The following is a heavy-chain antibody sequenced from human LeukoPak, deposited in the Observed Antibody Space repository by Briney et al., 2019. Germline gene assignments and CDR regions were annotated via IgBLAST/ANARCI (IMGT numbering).Heavy chain of an antibody. CDR1: GYSFTTYW. CDR2: IDPSDSHI. CDR3: GRHSYLRLGYFDL. D-gene: IGHD3-16*01. Sequence: GESLKISFQGSGYSFTTYWISWVRQMPGKGLEWMGRIDPSDSHINYSPSFQGHVAISADKSSTTAYLQWSSLKASDTAMYYCGRHSYLRLGYFDLWGRGTLFTVSS. V-gene: IGHV5-10-1*01. J-gene: IGHJ2*01.